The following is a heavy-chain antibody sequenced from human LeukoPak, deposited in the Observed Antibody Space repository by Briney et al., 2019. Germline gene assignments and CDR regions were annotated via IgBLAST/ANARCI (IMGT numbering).Heavy chain of an antibody. CDR3: AKDFEFKWQQPSDH. CDR1: GFSFSNYA. D-gene: IGHD1/OR15-1a*01. V-gene: IGHV3-23*01. CDR2: ISGTGGNT. Sequence: GSLRLSCAVSGFSFSNYAMSWVRQFPGKGLEWVSGISGTGGNTYYADSVKGRFTISRDNSKNMLYLQMNTLTAEDTAIYFCAKDFEFKWQQPSDHWGQGTLVTVSS. J-gene: IGHJ4*02.